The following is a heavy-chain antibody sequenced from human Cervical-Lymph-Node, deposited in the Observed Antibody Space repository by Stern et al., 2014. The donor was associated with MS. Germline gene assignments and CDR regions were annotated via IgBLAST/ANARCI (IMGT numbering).Heavy chain of an antibody. CDR1: GGTFSSYA. D-gene: IGHD2-2*02. CDR3: ARSVVVPAAIPDRYNWFDP. V-gene: IGHV1-69*01. J-gene: IGHJ5*02. Sequence: QMQLVQSGAEVKKPGSSVKVSCKASGGTFSSYAISWVRQAPGQGLEWMGGIIPIFGTANYAQKFQGRVTITADESTSTAYMELSSLRSEDTAVYYCARSVVVPAAIPDRYNWFDPWGQGTLVTVSS. CDR2: IIPIFGTA.